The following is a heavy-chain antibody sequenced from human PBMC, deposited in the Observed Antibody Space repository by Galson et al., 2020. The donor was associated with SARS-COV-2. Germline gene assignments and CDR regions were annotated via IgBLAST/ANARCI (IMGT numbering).Heavy chain of an antibody. CDR1: GFMINYYP. D-gene: IGHD6-6*01. V-gene: IGHV3-64D*09. CDR3: LAYSSSRQSY. Sequence: GESLKINCPASGFMINYYPMHSVRQAPGKRLQYVSALSSTGGTSFYIESVKDRFTMSRDNSRNTFYLQMTCLRIEDTAFYYCLAYSSSRQSYWGQGTLVSVSS. CDR2: LSSTGGTS. J-gene: IGHJ4*02.